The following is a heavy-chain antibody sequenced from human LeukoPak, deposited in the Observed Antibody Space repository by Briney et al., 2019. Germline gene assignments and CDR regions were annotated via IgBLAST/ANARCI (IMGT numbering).Heavy chain of an antibody. CDR1: GFTFSSYS. CDR3: AKDDNGPSSSGWPDY. Sequence: GGSLRLSCAASGFTFSSYSMNWVRQAPGKGLEWVSSISSSSSYIYYADSVKGRFTISRDNAKNSLYLQMNSLRAEDTAVYYCAKDDNGPSSSGWPDYWGQGTLVTVSS. J-gene: IGHJ4*02. V-gene: IGHV3-21*01. D-gene: IGHD6-19*01. CDR2: ISSSSSYI.